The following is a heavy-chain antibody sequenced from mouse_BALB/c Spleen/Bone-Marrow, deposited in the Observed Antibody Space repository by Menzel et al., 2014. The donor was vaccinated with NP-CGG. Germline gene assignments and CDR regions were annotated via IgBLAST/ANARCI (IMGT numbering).Heavy chain of an antibody. Sequence: QVQLQQSGSVLVRPGASVRLPCKASGYTFTNSWMHWAKQRPGQGLEWIGEIHPNSGNTNYNENFEGKATLTVDTSSTTAYVDLSSLTSEDSAVYYCSRHHRYAYYFDYWGQGTALTVSS. CDR2: IHPNSGNT. CDR3: SRHHRYAYYFDY. J-gene: IGHJ2*01. V-gene: IGHV1S130*01. CDR1: GYTFTNSW. D-gene: IGHD2-14*01.